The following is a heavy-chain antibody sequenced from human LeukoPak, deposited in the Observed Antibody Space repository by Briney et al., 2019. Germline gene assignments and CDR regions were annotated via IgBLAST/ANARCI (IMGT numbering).Heavy chain of an antibody. D-gene: IGHD3-3*01. J-gene: IGHJ6*03. CDR1: GGSISTFD. CDR2: IIPVFGAA. V-gene: IGHV1-69*05. CDR3: ARAHPVFGANTGYSYYYMDV. Sequence: GASVKVSCKASGGSISTFDISWVRQAPGQGLEWMGGIIPVFGAAQYAQKFRGGVTINTDETTSAVYMELISLRSDDTAVYYCARAHPVFGANTGYSYYYMDVWGKGTTVTVSS.